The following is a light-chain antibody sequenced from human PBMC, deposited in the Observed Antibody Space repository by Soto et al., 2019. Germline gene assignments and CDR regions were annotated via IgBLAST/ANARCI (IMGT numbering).Light chain of an antibody. CDR2: QDS. J-gene: IGLJ2*01. CDR1: KLGDKY. CDR3: QAWDSSTAVV. Sequence: SYDLTQPPSVSVSPGPTSSITCSGDKLGDKYACWYQQKPGQSPVLVIYQDSKRPSGIPERFSGSNSGNTATLTISGTQAMDEADYYCQAWDSSTAVVFGGGNKLTVL. V-gene: IGLV3-1*01.